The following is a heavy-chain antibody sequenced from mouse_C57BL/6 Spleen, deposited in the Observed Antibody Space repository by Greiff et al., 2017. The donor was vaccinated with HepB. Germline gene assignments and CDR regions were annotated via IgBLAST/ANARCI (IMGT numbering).Heavy chain of an antibody. J-gene: IGHJ2*01. CDR1: GYTFTSYW. CDR2: INPSNGGT. D-gene: IGHD3-2*02. CDR3: ARLHSSGYRGNYFDY. Sequence: QVQLQQPGTELVKPGASVKLSCKASGYTFTSYWMHWVKQRPGQGLEWIGNINPSNGGTNYNEKFKSKATLTVDKSSSPAYMQLSSLTSEDSAVYYCARLHSSGYRGNYFDYWGQGTTLTVSS. V-gene: IGHV1-53*01.